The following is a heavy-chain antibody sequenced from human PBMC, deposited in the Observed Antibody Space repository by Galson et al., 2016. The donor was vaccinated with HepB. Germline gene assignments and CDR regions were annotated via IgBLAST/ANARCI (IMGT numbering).Heavy chain of an antibody. J-gene: IGHJ5*02. CDR1: GFPFNSYA. Sequence: SLRLSCAASGFPFNSYAMRWVRQAPGKGLEWLAVVSYDGSNEYYADSVEGRSTISRDNSKNTLFLQLSSLRSEDTAVYYCARVFGDYVYGNCFDPWGQGTLVIVSS. CDR3: ARVFGDYVYGNCFDP. D-gene: IGHD5/OR15-5a*01. CDR2: VSYDGSNE. V-gene: IGHV3-30*04.